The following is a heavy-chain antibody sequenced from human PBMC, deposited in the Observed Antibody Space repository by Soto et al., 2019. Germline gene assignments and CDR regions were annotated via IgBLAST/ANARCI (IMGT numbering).Heavy chain of an antibody. CDR3: AIGDYDFWSGSRNYYYYYGMDV. D-gene: IGHD3-3*01. V-gene: IGHV5-10-1*01. Sequence: LKISCKGSGYSFTSYWISWVRQMPGKGLEWMGRIDPSGSYTNYSPSFQGHVTISADKSISTAYLQWSSLKASDTAMYYCAIGDYDFWSGSRNYYYYYGMDVWGQGTTVTVSS. CDR1: GYSFTSYW. J-gene: IGHJ6*02. CDR2: IDPSGSYT.